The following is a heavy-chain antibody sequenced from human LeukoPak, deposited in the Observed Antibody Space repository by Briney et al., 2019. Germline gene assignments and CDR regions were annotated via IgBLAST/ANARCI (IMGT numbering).Heavy chain of an antibody. CDR3: ARDPVLTHWYFDL. CDR1: GYTFTSYY. V-gene: IGHV1-18*04. D-gene: IGHD2-8*01. J-gene: IGHJ2*01. CDR2: ISAYNGNT. Sequence: ASVKVSCKASGYTFTSYYMHWVRQAPGQGLEWMGWISAYNGNTNYAQKLQGRVTMTTDTSTSTAYMELRSLRSDDTAVYYCARDPVLTHWYFDLWGRGTLVTVSS.